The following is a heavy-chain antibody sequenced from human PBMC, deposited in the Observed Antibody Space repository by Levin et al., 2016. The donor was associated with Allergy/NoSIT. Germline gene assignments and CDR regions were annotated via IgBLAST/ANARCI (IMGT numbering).Heavy chain of an antibody. J-gene: IGHJ6*02. V-gene: IGHV4-38-2*02. CDR1: GYSIGTGYY. CDR2: GFHSGST. Sequence: SETLSLTCAVSGYSIGTGYYWGWVRQPPGKGLEWIGSGFHSGSTYYNPSLKSRVTISVSTSKNQFSLKLNFVTAADTAVYYCVRETRNPIYYFYGMDVWGQGTTVTVSS. CDR3: VRETRNPIYYFYGMDV.